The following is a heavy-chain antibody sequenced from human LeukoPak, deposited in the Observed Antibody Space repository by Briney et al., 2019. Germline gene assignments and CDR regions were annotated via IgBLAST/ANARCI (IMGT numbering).Heavy chain of an antibody. CDR2: IRSKTDGGTT. CDR3: TTGIRGD. V-gene: IGHV3-15*01. Sequence: GGSLRLSCAASGFFVSNAWMTWVRQAPGKGLEWVGRIRSKTDGGTTDDAAPVKGRFTISRDDSNNTLYLQMNSLKTEDTAVYYCTTGIRGDWGQGTLVAVSS. J-gene: IGHJ4*02. D-gene: IGHD2/OR15-2a*01. CDR1: GFFVSNAW.